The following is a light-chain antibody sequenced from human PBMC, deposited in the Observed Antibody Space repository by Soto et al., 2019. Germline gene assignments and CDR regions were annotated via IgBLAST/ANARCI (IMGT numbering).Light chain of an antibody. CDR3: QQYNSYPWT. J-gene: IGKJ1*01. Sequence: DIQMTQSPSILSASVGYRVTITCRASQSISSWLAWYQQKPGKAPKLLIYKASSLESGVPSRFSGSGSGTEFTLTISSLQPDDFATYYCQQYNSYPWTFGQGTKVDIK. CDR1: QSISSW. CDR2: KAS. V-gene: IGKV1-5*03.